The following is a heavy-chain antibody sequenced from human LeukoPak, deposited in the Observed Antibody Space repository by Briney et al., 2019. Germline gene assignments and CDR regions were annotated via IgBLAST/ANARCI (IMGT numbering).Heavy chain of an antibody. J-gene: IGHJ1*01. Sequence: SETLSLTCAVYGGSFSGYYWSWIRQPPGKGSEWIGEINHSGSTNYNPSLKSRVTISVDTSKNQFSLKLSSVTAADTAVYYCARVRAYSSGLYGYFQHWGQGTLVTVSS. V-gene: IGHV4-34*01. CDR2: INHSGST. CDR1: GGSFSGYY. CDR3: ARVRAYSSGLYGYFQH. D-gene: IGHD6-19*01.